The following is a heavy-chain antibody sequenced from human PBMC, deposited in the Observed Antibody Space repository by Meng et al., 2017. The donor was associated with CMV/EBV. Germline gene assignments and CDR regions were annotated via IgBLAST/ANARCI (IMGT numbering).Heavy chain of an antibody. CDR2: IIPIFGTE. D-gene: IGHD1-26*01. V-gene: IGHV1-69*05. Sequence: SVNVSCKASGRTFSIYAISWVRQAPGQGLEWIGGIIPIFGTENYAQKFQGRVTITTDEYTSTAYMELSSLRSEDTAVYYCARDRRGSYSYYYGMDVWGQGTTVTVSS. CDR3: ARDRRGSYSYYYGMDV. CDR1: GRTFSIYA. J-gene: IGHJ6*02.